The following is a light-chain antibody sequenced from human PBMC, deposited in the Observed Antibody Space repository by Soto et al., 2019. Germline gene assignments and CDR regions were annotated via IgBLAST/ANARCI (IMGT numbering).Light chain of an antibody. V-gene: IGKV2-28*01. Sequence: DIVMTQSPLSLPGTPGEPASISCRSSQSLLHSDGYIYLDWYLQRPGQSPQLLICLGSNRASGVPDRFSGSGSGTYFTLTISRVEAEDFGVYYCMQALQPPWTFGQGTRVEVK. CDR1: QSLLHSDGYIY. J-gene: IGKJ1*01. CDR2: LGS. CDR3: MQALQPPWT.